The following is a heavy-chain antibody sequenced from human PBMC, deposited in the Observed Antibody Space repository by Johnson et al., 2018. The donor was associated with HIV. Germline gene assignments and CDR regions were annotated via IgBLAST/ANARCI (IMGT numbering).Heavy chain of an antibody. V-gene: IGHV3-11*01. D-gene: IGHD6-19*01. CDR1: GFTFSDYY. Sequence: QVQLVESGGGVVQPGRSPRVSCAASGFTFSDYYMSWIRQAPGKGLEWVSYISSSGSTIYYADSVKGRFTISRDNAKNSLYLQMDNLRVEDTAMYYCARDSGGMYSSGWYGLGAFDIWGQGTMVTVSS. CDR3: ARDSGGMYSSGWYGLGAFDI. CDR2: ISSSGSTI. J-gene: IGHJ3*02.